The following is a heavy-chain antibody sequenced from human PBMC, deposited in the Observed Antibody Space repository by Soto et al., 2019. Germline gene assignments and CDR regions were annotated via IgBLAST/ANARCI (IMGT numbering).Heavy chain of an antibody. CDR3: AGGQPGAHFDY. J-gene: IGHJ4*02. Sequence: EVQLVESGGGLVQPGGSLRLSCAASGFTFSSYAMHWVRQAPGKGLEYVSGISPDGSNTYFANSVKGRFTISRDNSKSTLYLQMGSLRAEDWAVDYGAGGQPGAHFDYGGQGTLVTVSS. CDR1: GFTFSSYA. CDR2: ISPDGSNT. V-gene: IGHV3-64*01. D-gene: IGHD3-10*01.